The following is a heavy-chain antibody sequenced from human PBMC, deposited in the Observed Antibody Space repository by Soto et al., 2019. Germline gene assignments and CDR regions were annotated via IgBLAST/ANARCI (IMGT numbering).Heavy chain of an antibody. Sequence: PGGSLRLSCVGSGISLSRYHMHWVRHSIGKRLEWVALIDLVDNTNYRGSVQGRFTISREDGENSLYLQMNSLTVADTGVYYCARGGIPPGYGLDVWGQGTTVTVSS. CDR1: GISLSRYH. CDR2: IDLVDNT. J-gene: IGHJ6*02. CDR3: ARGGIPPGYGLDV. V-gene: IGHV3-13*01. D-gene: IGHD6-25*01.